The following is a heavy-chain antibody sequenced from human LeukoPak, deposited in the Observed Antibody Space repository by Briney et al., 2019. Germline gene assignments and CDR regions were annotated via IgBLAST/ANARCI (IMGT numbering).Heavy chain of an antibody. V-gene: IGHV5-51*01. Sequence: GEYLKISCKGSGYSFTTYWIGWVRQMPGKGLEWMGIIYPGDSESRHSPSFQGQVTISADKSISTAYLQWSSLKASDTAMYYCARQKYCSGGSCSDYYGMDVWGQGTTVTVSS. CDR1: GYSFTTYW. CDR2: IYPGDSES. CDR3: ARQKYCSGGSCSDYYGMDV. J-gene: IGHJ6*02. D-gene: IGHD2-15*01.